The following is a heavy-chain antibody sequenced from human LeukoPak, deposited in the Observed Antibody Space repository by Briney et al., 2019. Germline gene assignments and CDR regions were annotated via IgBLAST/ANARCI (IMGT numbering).Heavy chain of an antibody. CDR3: ARTPPTAGLTTIGVGSDY. Sequence: PGGSLRLSCAASGFTFSTYSMNWVRQAPGKGLEGVSYISGSSETIYYADSVKGRFTISRDNAKNSLYLQMNSLRDEDTAVYYCARTPPTAGLTTIGVGSDYWGQGTLVTVSS. CDR2: ISGSSETI. V-gene: IGHV3-48*02. CDR1: GFTFSTYS. D-gene: IGHD4-11*01. J-gene: IGHJ4*02.